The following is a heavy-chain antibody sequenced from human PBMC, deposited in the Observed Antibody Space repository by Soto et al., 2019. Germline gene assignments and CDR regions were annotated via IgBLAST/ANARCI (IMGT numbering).Heavy chain of an antibody. Sequence: QVQLQESGPGLVKLSETLALTCTVSGVPISNFYWSWIRQPPGKGLEWIGYIYYSGHTNYNPALNVRVPMSHDTSKIPLSMQLTSATAEATDADSCARDIMLAGDGSLLNCYDPWGQRNLVTVSS. V-gene: IGHV4-59*01. CDR3: ARDIMLAGDGSLLNCYDP. J-gene: IGHJ5*02. CDR2: IYYSGHT. D-gene: IGHD2-21*01. CDR1: GVPISNFY.